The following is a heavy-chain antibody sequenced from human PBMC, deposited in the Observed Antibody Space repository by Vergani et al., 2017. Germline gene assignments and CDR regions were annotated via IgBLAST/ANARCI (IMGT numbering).Heavy chain of an antibody. Sequence: EVQLVESGGGLVQPGRSLRLSCTASGFTFGDYAVSWFRQAPGKGLEWVGFIRSMSYGGTTEYAASVKGRFSISRDDSKNIAYLQMSSLRAEDTAVFYCTRSPVFIAAAGTGDYWGQGTLVTVSS. CDR2: IRSMSYGGTT. J-gene: IGHJ4*02. CDR3: TRSPVFIAAAGTGDY. D-gene: IGHD6-13*01. CDR1: GFTFGDYA. V-gene: IGHV3-49*03.